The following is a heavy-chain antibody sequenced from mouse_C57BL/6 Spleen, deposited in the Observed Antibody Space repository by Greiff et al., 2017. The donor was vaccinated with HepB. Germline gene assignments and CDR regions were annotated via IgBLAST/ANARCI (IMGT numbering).Heavy chain of an antibody. Sequence: QVQLQQPGTELVKPGASVKLSCKASGYTFTSYWMPWVKQRPGKGLEWIGNINPSNGGTNYNEKFKSKATLTVDTSSSTAYMQLSSLTSEDSAVYYCARTPYDYLAWFAYWGQGTLVTVSA. D-gene: IGHD2-4*01. V-gene: IGHV1-53*01. CDR2: INPSNGGT. J-gene: IGHJ3*01. CDR3: ARTPYDYLAWFAY. CDR1: GYTFTSYW.